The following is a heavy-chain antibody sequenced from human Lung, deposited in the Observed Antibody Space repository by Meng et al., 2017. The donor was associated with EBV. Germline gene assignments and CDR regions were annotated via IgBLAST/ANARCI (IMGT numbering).Heavy chain of an antibody. J-gene: IGHJ5*02. CDR3: ARATVVVPSGIYWFDP. Sequence: SSTLSLTRTVSGDSIRSGGYYWSWIRQHPGKGLEWIGYIYYSGNTYYNPSLKSRVTISIDTSKNQFSLKLSSVTAADTAVYFCARATVVVPSGIYWFDPWGQGTLVTVSS. D-gene: IGHD6-13*01. V-gene: IGHV4-31*03. CDR1: GDSIRSGGYY. CDR2: IYYSGNT.